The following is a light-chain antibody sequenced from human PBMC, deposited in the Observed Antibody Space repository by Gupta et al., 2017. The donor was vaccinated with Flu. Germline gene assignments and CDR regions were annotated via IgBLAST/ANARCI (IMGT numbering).Light chain of an antibody. Sequence: SPSSLSASVGDRVTIPCRASQSVSSFLHWYQVKPGKAPTLLIYSASNWQSGVPYRFSGSGSGTDFTLTITSRQPEDFATYYCQQVHINYTFGQGTKVEI. CDR1: QSVSSF. CDR3: QQVHINYT. CDR2: SAS. J-gene: IGKJ1*01. V-gene: IGKV1-39*01.